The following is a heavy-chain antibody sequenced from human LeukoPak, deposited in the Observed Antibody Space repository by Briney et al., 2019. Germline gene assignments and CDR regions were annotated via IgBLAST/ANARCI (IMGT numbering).Heavy chain of an antibody. J-gene: IGHJ4*02. V-gene: IGHV4-34*01. CDR2: INHSGST. Sequence: SETLSLTCAVYGGSFSGYYWSWIRQPPGKGLEWIGEINHSGSTDYNPSLKSRVTISIDTSKNQFSLKLSSVTAADTAVYYCARGAPGYWGQGTLVTVSS. CDR3: ARGAPGY. CDR1: GGSFSGYY.